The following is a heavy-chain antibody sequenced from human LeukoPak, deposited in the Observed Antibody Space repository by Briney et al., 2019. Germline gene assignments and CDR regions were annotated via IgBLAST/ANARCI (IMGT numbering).Heavy chain of an antibody. CDR2: INPNSGGT. CDR3: ARLGSWLLPRGYFDY. Sequence: ASVKVSCKASGYTFTGYYMHWVRQAPGQGLEWMGRINPNSGGTNYAQKFQGRVTMTRDTSISTAYMELSRLRPDDTAVYYCARLGSWLLPRGYFDYWGQGTLVTVSS. CDR1: GYTFTGYY. D-gene: IGHD3-22*01. J-gene: IGHJ4*02. V-gene: IGHV1-2*06.